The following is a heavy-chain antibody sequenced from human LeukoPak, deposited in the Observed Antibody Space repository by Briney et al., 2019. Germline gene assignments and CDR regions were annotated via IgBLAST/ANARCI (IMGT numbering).Heavy chain of an antibody. Sequence: QPGGSLRLSCAASGFTFSSYAMGWVRQAPGKGLECVSAISGNGASTYYADSVKGRFTISRDNSKNTLYLQVGSLRAEDTAVYYCARDDGYSYGFDYWGQGTLVTVSS. D-gene: IGHD5-18*01. CDR3: ARDDGYSYGFDY. CDR1: GFTFSSYA. CDR2: ISGNGAST. J-gene: IGHJ4*02. V-gene: IGHV3-23*01.